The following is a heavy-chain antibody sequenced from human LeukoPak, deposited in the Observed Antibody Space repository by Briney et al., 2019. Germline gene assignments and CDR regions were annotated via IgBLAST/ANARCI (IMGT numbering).Heavy chain of an antibody. CDR1: GGSVTSTNW. CDR3: AREGGFYRPLDY. CDR2: VHLDGRT. Sequence: TSETLSLTCDVSGGSVTSTNWWTWFRQPPGKGLEWIGEVHLDGRTNYNPSLKSRLVMSADLPENHISLRLTSVTAADTAVYYCAREGGFYRPLDYSGQGTLVTVSS. V-gene: IGHV4-4*02. J-gene: IGHJ4*02. D-gene: IGHD6-25*01.